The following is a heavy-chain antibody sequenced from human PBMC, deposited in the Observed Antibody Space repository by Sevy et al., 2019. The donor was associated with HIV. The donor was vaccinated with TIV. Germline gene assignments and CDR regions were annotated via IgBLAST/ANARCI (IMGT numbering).Heavy chain of an antibody. J-gene: IGHJ6*02. V-gene: IGHV4-4*02. CDR2: IYHSGST. CDR1: GGSISSSNW. CDR3: ARVRVRGYCSGGSCYSTYYYYGMDV. D-gene: IGHD2-15*01. Sequence: SETLSLTCAVSGGSISSSNWWSWVRQPPGKGLEWIGEIYHSGSTNYNPSLKSRVTISVDKSKNQFSLKLGSVTAADTAVYYCARVRVRGYCSGGSCYSTYYYYGMDVWGQGTTVTVSS.